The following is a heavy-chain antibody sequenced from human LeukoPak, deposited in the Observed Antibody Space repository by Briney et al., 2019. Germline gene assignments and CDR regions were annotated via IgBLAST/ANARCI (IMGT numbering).Heavy chain of an antibody. J-gene: IGHJ6*03. CDR3: ARTYSNYGGSYYYYYMDV. CDR1: GGSISSGGTYY. D-gene: IGHD4-11*01. CDR2: IYTSGST. Sequence: SQTLSLTCTVSGGSISSGGTYYWSWIRQPAGKGLEWIGRIYTSGSTNYNPSLKSRVTISVDTSKNQFSLKLSSVTAADTAVYYCARTYSNYGGSYYYYYMDVWGKGTTVTVSS. V-gene: IGHV4-61*02.